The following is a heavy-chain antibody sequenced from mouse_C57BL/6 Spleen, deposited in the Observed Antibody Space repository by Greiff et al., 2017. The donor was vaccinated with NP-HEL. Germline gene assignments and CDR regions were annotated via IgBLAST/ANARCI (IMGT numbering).Heavy chain of an antibody. CDR1: GYTFTDYY. J-gene: IGHJ4*01. Sequence: VQLQQSGPELVKPGASVKISCKASGYTFTDYYMNWVKQSHGKSLEWIGDINPNNGGTSYNQKFKGKATLTVDKSSSTAYMELRSLTSEDSAVYYCARRWDVGDAMDYWGQGTSVTVSS. V-gene: IGHV1-26*01. CDR2: INPNNGGT. CDR3: ARRWDVGDAMDY. D-gene: IGHD4-1*01.